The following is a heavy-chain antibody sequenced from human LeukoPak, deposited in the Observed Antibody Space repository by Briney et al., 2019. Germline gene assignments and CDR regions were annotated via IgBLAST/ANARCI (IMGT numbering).Heavy chain of an antibody. Sequence: SETLSLTCTVSGYSISSGYYWDWIRQPPGKGLEWIGSIYHSGSTYYNPSLKSRVTISVDTSKSQFSLKLSSVTAADTAVYYCARSDYANWFDPWGQGTLVTVSS. D-gene: IGHD4-17*01. J-gene: IGHJ5*02. CDR1: GYSISSGYY. V-gene: IGHV4-38-2*02. CDR3: ARSDYANWFDP. CDR2: IYHSGST.